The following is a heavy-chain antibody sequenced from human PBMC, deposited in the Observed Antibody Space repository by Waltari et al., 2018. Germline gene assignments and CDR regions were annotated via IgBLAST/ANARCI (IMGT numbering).Heavy chain of an antibody. CDR3: ARGSRDDWFDP. CDR2: IYPSDSDT. V-gene: IGHV5-51*03. Sequence: QLVQSGAEVIKAGESLKISCKGSGYIFNTYWVAWVRQMPGKGLEWMGIIYPSDSDTRYSPSFQGQVTISADKSINTVYLRWSSLEASDTATYYCARGSRDDWFDPWGQGTLVTVSS. CDR1: GYIFNTYW. D-gene: IGHD3-10*01. J-gene: IGHJ5*02.